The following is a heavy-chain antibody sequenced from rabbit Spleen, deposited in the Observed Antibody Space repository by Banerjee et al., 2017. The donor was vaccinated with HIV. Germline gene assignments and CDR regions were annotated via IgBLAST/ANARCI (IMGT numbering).Heavy chain of an antibody. CDR1: GFSFSNSYW. CDR2: VDVGPIGTT. CDR3: ARDLVTAIGWNFAL. D-gene: IGHD7-1*01. Sequence: QEQLEESGGDLVKPEGSLTLTCTASGFSFSNSYWMCWIRQAPGKGLEWIACVDVGPIGTTHYATWAKGRFTISKTSSTTVTLQMTSLTAADTATYFCARDLVTAIGWNFALWGPGTLVTVS. J-gene: IGHJ4*01. V-gene: IGHV1S45*01.